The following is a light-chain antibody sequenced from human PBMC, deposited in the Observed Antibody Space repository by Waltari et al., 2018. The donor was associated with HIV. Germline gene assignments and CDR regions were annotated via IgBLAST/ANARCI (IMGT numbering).Light chain of an antibody. CDR2: DVS. CDR1: SSDVGGYNY. J-gene: IGLJ2*01. V-gene: IGLV2-14*01. Sequence: SALPPPASVSGSPGQSITISCTGTSSDVGGYNYVSWYQQHPGKAPKLMIYDVSKRPSGVSNRFSGSKSGNTASLTISGLQAEDEADYYCSSYTSSSTFVLFGGGTKLTVL. CDR3: SSYTSSSTFVL.